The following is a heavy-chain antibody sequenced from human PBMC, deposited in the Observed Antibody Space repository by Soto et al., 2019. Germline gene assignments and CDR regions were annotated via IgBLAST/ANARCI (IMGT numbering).Heavy chain of an antibody. J-gene: IGHJ4*02. V-gene: IGHV1-2*02. Sequence: QVQVVQSGAEVKKPGASVKVSCKTSGYNFSGYYMHWVRQAPGQGLEWMGWITPNRGDTNYAQKFQGRVTMTRDTSINTAHMELSSLRSDDTAVYYCATGGAAGGFFDYWGQGTLVTVSS. CDR2: ITPNRGDT. D-gene: IGHD3-10*01. CDR1: GYNFSGYY. CDR3: ATGGAAGGFFDY.